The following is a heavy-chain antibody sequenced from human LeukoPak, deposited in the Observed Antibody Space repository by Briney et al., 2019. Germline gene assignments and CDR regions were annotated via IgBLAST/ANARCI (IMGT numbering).Heavy chain of an antibody. Sequence: SETLSLTCTVSGGSISSYYWSWIRQPAGKGLEWIGRIYTSGSTNYNPSLKSRVTMSVDTSKNQFSLKLSSVTAADTAVYYCARVGYDCSGYYPHYYMDVWGKGTTVTISS. CDR1: GGSISSYY. V-gene: IGHV4-4*07. J-gene: IGHJ6*03. CDR3: ARVGYDCSGYYPHYYMDV. CDR2: IYTSGST. D-gene: IGHD3-22*01.